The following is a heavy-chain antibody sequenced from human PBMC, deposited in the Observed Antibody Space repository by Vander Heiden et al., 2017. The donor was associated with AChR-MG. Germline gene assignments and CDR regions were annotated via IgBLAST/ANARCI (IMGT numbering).Heavy chain of an antibody. J-gene: IGHJ5*01. CDR2: IYPGDSDT. CDR1: GYTFTNYW. Sequence: EVQLVQSGAEVKKPGESLKISCKASGYTFTNYWIGWVRQMPGKGLEWMGIIYPGDSDTSYSPSFQGQVPVSADKSITTAYLQWSSLKASDTAMYYCARHRGGGDNNWFDSWGQGTLVTVSS. CDR3: ARHRGGGDNNWFDS. D-gene: IGHD3-16*01. V-gene: IGHV5-51*01.